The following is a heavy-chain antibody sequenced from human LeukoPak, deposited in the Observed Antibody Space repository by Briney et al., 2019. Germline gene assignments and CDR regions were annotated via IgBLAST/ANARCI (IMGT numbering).Heavy chain of an antibody. D-gene: IGHD6-13*01. CDR2: INAGNGNT. Sequence: ASVKVSCKASGYTFTSYAIHWVRQAPGQRLEWMGWINAGNGNTKYSRKFQGRVTITRDTSASTAYMELSSLRSEDTAVYYCAREAWGSSCSDYWGQGTLVTVSS. J-gene: IGHJ4*02. V-gene: IGHV1-3*01. CDR1: GYTFTSYA. CDR3: AREAWGSSCSDY.